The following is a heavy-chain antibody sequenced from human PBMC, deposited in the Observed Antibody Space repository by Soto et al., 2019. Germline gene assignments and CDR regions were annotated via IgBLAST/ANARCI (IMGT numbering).Heavy chain of an antibody. CDR3: ARDLLWFGELSNMDV. V-gene: IGHV1-18*01. CDR1: GYTFTSYG. D-gene: IGHD3-10*01. CDR2: ISAYNGNT. Sequence: GASVKVSCEASGYTFTSYGISWVRQAPGQGLEWMGWISAYNGNTNYAQKLQGRVTMTTDTSTSTAYMELRSLRSDDTAVYYCARDLLWFGELSNMDVWGQGTTVTVS. J-gene: IGHJ6*02.